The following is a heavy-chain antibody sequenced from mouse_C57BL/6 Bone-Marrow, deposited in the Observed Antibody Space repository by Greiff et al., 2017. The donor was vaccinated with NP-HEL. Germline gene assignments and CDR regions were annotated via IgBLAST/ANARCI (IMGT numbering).Heavy chain of an antibody. Sequence: EVHLVESGGGLVKPGGSLKLSCAASGFTFSSYAMSWVRQTPEKRLEWVATISDGGSYTYYPDNVKGRFTISRDNAKNNLYLQMSHLKSEDTAMYYCARDDGNYLAWFAYWGQGTLVTVSA. CDR2: ISDGGSYT. CDR3: ARDDGNYLAWFAY. CDR1: GFTFSSYA. D-gene: IGHD2-1*01. J-gene: IGHJ3*01. V-gene: IGHV5-4*01.